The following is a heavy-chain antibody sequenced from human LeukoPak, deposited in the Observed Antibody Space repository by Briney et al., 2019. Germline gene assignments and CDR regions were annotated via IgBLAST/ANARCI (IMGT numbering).Heavy chain of an antibody. Sequence: GSLRLSCAASGFTFSSYEMNWVRQPPGKGLEWIGEINHSGSTNYNPSLKSRVTISVDTSKNQFSLKLSSVTAADTAVYYCARVGYYGHYYYYMDVWGKGTTVTVSS. CDR2: INHSGST. J-gene: IGHJ6*03. CDR1: GFTFSSYE. D-gene: IGHD1-26*01. V-gene: IGHV4-34*01. CDR3: ARVGYYGHYYYYMDV.